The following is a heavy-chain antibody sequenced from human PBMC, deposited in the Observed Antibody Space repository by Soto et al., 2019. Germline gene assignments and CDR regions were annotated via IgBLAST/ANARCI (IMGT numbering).Heavy chain of an antibody. Sequence: PSETLSLTCAVYGGSFSGYYWSWIRQPPGKGLEWIGEINHSGSTNYNPSLKSRVTISVDTSKNQFSLKLSSVTAADTAVYYCARGLNGNYGGNRRLRAWFDPWGQGTLVTVSS. D-gene: IGHD4-17*01. CDR3: ARGLNGNYGGNRRLRAWFDP. CDR1: GGSFSGYY. V-gene: IGHV4-34*01. CDR2: INHSGST. J-gene: IGHJ5*02.